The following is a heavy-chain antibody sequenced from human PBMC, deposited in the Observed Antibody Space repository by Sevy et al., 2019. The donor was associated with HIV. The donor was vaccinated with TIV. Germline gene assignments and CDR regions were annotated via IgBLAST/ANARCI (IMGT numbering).Heavy chain of an antibody. CDR1: GFTFSSYA. J-gene: IGHJ5*02. CDR3: AKDQAKAGYNWFDP. D-gene: IGHD6-19*01. Sequence: GRSLRLSCAASGFTFSSYAMSWVRQAPGKGLEWVSAISGSGGSTYYADSVKGRFSISRDNSKNTLYLQMNSLRAEDTAVYYCAKDQAKAGYNWFDPWGQGTLVTVSS. CDR2: ISGSGGST. V-gene: IGHV3-23*01.